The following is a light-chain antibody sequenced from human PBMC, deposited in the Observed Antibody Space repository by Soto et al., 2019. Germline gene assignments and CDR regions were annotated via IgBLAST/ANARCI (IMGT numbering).Light chain of an antibody. CDR1: QSLLDSDDGNTY. CDR2: TLS. CDR3: MQRIEFPLT. J-gene: IGKJ5*01. Sequence: DIVMTQTPLSLPVTPGEPASISCRSSQSLLDSDDGNTYLDWYLQKPGQSPQLLIYTLSYRASXVXDAXSGSGSGTDFTLKISRVEAEDVGVYYCMQRIEFPLTFGQGTRLEIK. V-gene: IGKV2-40*01.